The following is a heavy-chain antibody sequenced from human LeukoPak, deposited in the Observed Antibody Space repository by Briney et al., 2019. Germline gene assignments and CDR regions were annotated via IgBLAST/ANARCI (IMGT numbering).Heavy chain of an antibody. CDR2: IRSSTTYI. J-gene: IGHJ4*02. V-gene: IGHV3-21*01. CDR1: GFTFSSYN. Sequence: GGSLRLSCAASGFTFSSYNMNWVRQAPGKGLEWVSSIRSSTTYIYYADSVKGRFTISRDNAKNSLYLQMNSLRAEDTAVYYCARTSGLKVAPDYWGQGTLVTVSS. CDR3: ARTSGLKVAPDY.